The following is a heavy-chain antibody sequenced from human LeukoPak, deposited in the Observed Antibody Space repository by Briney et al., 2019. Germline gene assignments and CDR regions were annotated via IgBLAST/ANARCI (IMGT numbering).Heavy chain of an antibody. CDR1: GGSISSYY. CDR2: IYTSGST. J-gene: IGHJ6*03. V-gene: IGHV4-4*07. Sequence: PSETLSLTCTVSGGSISSYYWSWLRQPAGKGLEWIGRIYTSGSTNYNPSLKSRVTMSVDTSKNQFPLKLSSVTAADTAVYYCARDFASCGGDCYSFYYYYMDVWGKGTTVTVSS. CDR3: ARDFASCGGDCYSFYYYYMDV. D-gene: IGHD2-21*01.